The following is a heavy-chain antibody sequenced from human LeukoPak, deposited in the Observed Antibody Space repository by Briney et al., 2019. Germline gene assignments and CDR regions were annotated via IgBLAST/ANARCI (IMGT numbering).Heavy chain of an antibody. D-gene: IGHD3-22*01. CDR3: ARSGSDYYDSSGYYNWFDP. CDR1: GYSISSGYY. V-gene: IGHV4-38-2*01. Sequence: SETLSLTCAVSGYSISSGYYWGWIRQPPGKGLEWIGSIYHSGSTYYNPSLKSRVTISVDTSKNQFSLKLSSVTAADTAVYYCARSGSDYYDSSGYYNWFDPWGQGTLVTVSS. CDR2: IYHSGST. J-gene: IGHJ5*02.